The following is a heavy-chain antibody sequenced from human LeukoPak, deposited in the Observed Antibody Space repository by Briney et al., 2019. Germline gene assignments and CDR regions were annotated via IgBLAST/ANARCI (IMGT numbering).Heavy chain of an antibody. CDR2: MYTGSYTGTT. Sequence: PSETLSLTCIVSDGSISSSCFYWGWIRQPPGKGLEWIGSMYTGSYTGTTYYNPSLESRVTVSVDTSKNLCSLKLTSVTAADTAVYYCVGEEYGTGSYYKSSDWGQGTLVTVSS. V-gene: IGHV4-39*01. CDR1: DGSISSSCFY. D-gene: IGHD3-10*01. CDR3: VGEEYGTGSYYKSSD. J-gene: IGHJ4*02.